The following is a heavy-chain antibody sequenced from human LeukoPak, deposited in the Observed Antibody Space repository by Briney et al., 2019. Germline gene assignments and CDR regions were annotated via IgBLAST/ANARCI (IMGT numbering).Heavy chain of an antibody. V-gene: IGHV3-48*03. CDR2: ISSSGSTI. Sequence: GGSLRLPCAASGFTFSSYEMNWVRQAPGKGLEWVSYISSSGSTIYYADSVKGRFTISRDNAKNSLYLQMNSLRAEDTAVYYCASSIMITFGGVIPAPFDYWGQGTLVTVSS. CDR1: GFTFSSYE. D-gene: IGHD3-16*02. CDR3: ASSIMITFGGVIPAPFDY. J-gene: IGHJ4*02.